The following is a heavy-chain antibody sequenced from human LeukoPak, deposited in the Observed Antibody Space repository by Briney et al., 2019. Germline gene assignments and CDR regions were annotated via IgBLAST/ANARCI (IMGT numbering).Heavy chain of an antibody. D-gene: IGHD2-15*01. CDR1: GYTFTGYY. CDR2: INPNSGGT. J-gene: IGHJ1*01. CDR3: ARGGGYCSGGSCRVYFQH. V-gene: IGHV1-2*04. Sequence: ASAKVSCTASGYTFTGYYMHWVRQAPGQGLEWMGWINPNSGGTNYAQKFQGWVTMTRDTSISTAYMELSRLRSDDTAVYYCARGGGYCSGGSCRVYFQHWGQGTLVTVSS.